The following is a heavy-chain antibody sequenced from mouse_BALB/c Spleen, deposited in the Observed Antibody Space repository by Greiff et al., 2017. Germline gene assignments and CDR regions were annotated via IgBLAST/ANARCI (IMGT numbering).Heavy chain of an antibody. D-gene: IGHD3-3*01. J-gene: IGHJ1*01. V-gene: IGHV1-4*01. CDR3: ARGLGTYWYFDV. Sequence: VQLQQSGAELARPGASVKMSCKASGYTFTSYTMHWVKQRPGQGLEWIGYINPSSGYTNYNQKFKDKATLTADKSSSTAYMQLSSLTSEDSAVYYCARGLGTYWYFDVWGAGTTVTVSS. CDR2: INPSSGYT. CDR1: GYTFTSYT.